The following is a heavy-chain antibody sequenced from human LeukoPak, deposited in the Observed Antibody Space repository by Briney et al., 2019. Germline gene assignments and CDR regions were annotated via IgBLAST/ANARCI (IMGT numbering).Heavy chain of an antibody. D-gene: IGHD3-22*01. CDR2: ISSSSSYI. Sequence: GGSLRLSCAASGFTFSSYSMNWVRQAPGRGLEWVSSISSSSSYIYYADSVKGRFTISRDNAKNSLYLQMNSLRAEDTAVYYCARDPVTYDSLWGQGTLVTVSS. J-gene: IGHJ4*02. CDR3: ARDPVTYDSL. CDR1: GFTFSSYS. V-gene: IGHV3-21*01.